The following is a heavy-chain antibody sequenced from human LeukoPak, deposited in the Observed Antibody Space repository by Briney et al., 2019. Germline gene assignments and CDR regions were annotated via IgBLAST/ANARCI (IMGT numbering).Heavy chain of an antibody. Sequence: GGSLEISGKGSGYLFTTYWIGWVRRLPGKGREGMGIIYPGDFDTSYSTSLQGELPISAASSRRTCYCQWSGLEATATAINYCAIGFYGGYYYYFYMDVWGKGTTVTVSS. CDR1: GYLFTTYW. V-gene: IGHV5-51*01. D-gene: IGHD4/OR15-4a*01. CDR3: AIGFYGGYYYYFYMDV. CDR2: IYPGDFDT. J-gene: IGHJ6*03.